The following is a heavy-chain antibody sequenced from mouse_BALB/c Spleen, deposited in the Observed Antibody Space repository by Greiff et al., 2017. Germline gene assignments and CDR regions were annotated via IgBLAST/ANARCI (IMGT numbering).Heavy chain of an antibody. V-gene: IGHV1-80*01. CDR2: IYPGDGDT. CDR1: GYAFSSYW. CDR3: ASGFAY. Sequence: QVQLKQSGAELVRPGSSVKISCKASGYAFSSYWMNWVKQRPGQGLEWIGKIYPGDGDTNYNGKFKGKATLTADKSSSTAYMQLSSLTSEDSAVYFCASGFAYWGQGTLVTVSA. J-gene: IGHJ3*01.